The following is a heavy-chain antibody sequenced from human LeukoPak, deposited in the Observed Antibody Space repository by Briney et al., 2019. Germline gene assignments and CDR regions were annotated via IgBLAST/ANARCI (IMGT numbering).Heavy chain of an antibody. CDR1: GFTFSSYA. D-gene: IGHD6-13*01. J-gene: IGHJ4*02. Sequence: GGSLRLSCAASGFTFSSYAMSWVRQAPGKGLEWVSAISGSGDSTYYADSVKGRFTISRDNSKNTLYLQMNSLRAEDTAVYYCAKDREGIAAAADLGYWGQGTLVTVSS. CDR3: AKDREGIAAAADLGY. V-gene: IGHV3-23*01. CDR2: ISGSGDST.